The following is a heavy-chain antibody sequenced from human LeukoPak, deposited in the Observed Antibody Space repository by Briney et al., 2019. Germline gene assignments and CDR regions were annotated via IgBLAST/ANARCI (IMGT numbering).Heavy chain of an antibody. CDR3: TTVILGYSGYDFDY. Sequence: GGSLRLSCAASGFTFSNAWMSWVRQAPGKGLEWVGRINTITDGGTTDYAAPVKGRFTISRDDSKNTLYLQMNSLKTEDTAVYYCTTVILGYSGYDFDYWGQGTLVTVSS. V-gene: IGHV3-15*01. D-gene: IGHD5-12*01. J-gene: IGHJ4*02. CDR1: GFTFSNAW. CDR2: INTITDGGTT.